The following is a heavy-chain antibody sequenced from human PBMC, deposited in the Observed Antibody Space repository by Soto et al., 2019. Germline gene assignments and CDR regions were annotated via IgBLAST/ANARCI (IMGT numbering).Heavy chain of an antibody. CDR3: AGSLGYCSGGSCYPPTDY. D-gene: IGHD2-15*01. CDR2: IIPIFGTA. J-gene: IGHJ4*02. CDR1: GGTFSSYA. Sequence: ASVKVSCKASGGTFSSYAISWVRQAPGQGLEWMGGIIPIFGTANYAQKFQGRVTITADESTSTAYMELSSLRSEDTAVYYCAGSLGYCSGGSCYPPTDYWGQGTLVTVSS. V-gene: IGHV1-69*13.